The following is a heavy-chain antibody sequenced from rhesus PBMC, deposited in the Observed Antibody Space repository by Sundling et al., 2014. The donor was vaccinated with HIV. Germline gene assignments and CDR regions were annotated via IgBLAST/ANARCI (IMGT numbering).Heavy chain of an antibody. CDR2: ISETGDTT. CDR1: GFTFTSYV. D-gene: IGHD5-12*01. Sequence: DVYLVESGGGLVKPGGSLRLSCVASGFTFTSYVMHWVRQPPGGGLEWVSVISETGDTTFYADSVRGRFTISRDNAKNSLFLQMESLRAEDTAIYYCAKDLLSTVKNFWGQGVLVAVSS. CDR3: AKDLLSTVKNF. V-gene: IGHV3-100*01. J-gene: IGHJ4*01.